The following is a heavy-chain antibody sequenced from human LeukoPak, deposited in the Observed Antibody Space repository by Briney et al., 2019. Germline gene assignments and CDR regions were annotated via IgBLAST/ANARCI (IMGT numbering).Heavy chain of an antibody. J-gene: IGHJ4*02. CDR3: ARSSDSGAPYVWGSYRENRFDY. D-gene: IGHD3-16*02. CDR1: VAPFSGYY. CDR2: VTHNGNT. Sequence: PSETLSLTCAVYVAPFSGYYWSWIRQSPGKGLEWLGEVTHNGNTNYNPSLKSRVSISVDTSKNQFSLRLISVTAADTAVYYCARSSDSGAPYVWGSYRENRFDYWGQGTLVTVSS. V-gene: IGHV4-34*01.